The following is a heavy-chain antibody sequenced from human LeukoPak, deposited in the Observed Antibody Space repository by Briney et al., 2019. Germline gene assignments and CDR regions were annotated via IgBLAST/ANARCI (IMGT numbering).Heavy chain of an antibody. J-gene: IGHJ4*02. CDR2: ISSSSSYI. CDR3: ARLPRAYGDYYFDH. Sequence: PGGSLRLSCAASGFTFSSYSMNWVRQAPGKGLEWVSSISSSSSYIYYADSVKGRFTISRDNAKNSLYLQMNSLRAEDTAVYYCARLPRAYGDYYFDHWGQGTLVTVSS. V-gene: IGHV3-21*01. CDR1: GFTFSSYS. D-gene: IGHD4-17*01.